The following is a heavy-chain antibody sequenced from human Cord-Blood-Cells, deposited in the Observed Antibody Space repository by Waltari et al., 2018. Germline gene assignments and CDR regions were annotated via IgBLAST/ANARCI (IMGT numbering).Heavy chain of an antibody. CDR2: IKSKTDGGTT. J-gene: IGHJ4*02. D-gene: IGHD6-6*01. V-gene: IGHV3-15*01. Sequence: EVQLVESGGGLVKPGGSLRLSCAASGFTFINAWMRWVRPPPGKGLEWVGRIKSKTDGGTTDYAAPVKGRFTISRDDSKNTLYLQMNSLKTEDTAVYYCTTDIVAGEEQLSYWGQGTLVTVSS. CDR3: TTDIVAGEEQLSY. CDR1: GFTFINAW.